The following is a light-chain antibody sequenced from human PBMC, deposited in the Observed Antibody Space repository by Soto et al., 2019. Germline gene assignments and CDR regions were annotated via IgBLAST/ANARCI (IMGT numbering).Light chain of an antibody. CDR3: QQYNNWRIT. V-gene: IGKV3-15*01. Sequence: EIVMTQSPATLSVSPGERATLSCRDSQSVSSNLAWYQQKPGQAPRLLIYGASTRATGIPARFSGSGSGTEFTLTISSLQSEDFAVYYCQQYNNWRITFGQGTRLEI. CDR1: QSVSSN. CDR2: GAS. J-gene: IGKJ5*01.